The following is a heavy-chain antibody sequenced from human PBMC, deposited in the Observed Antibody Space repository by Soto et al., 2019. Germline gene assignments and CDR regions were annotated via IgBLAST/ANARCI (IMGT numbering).Heavy chain of an antibody. CDR1: GFSLSTSGVS. J-gene: IGHJ6*02. CDR2: IYWDDDK. Sequence: QITLKESGPTLVKPTQTLTLTCTFSGFSLSTSGVSVGWIRQPPGKALEWLALIYWDDDKRYSPSLKSRLTITKDTSKNQVVLRMTNMDPVDTATYYCAHSRCGGDCLQSYPSHDYYGMDVWGQGTTVTVSS. V-gene: IGHV2-5*02. D-gene: IGHD2-21*02. CDR3: AHSRCGGDCLQSYPSHDYYGMDV.